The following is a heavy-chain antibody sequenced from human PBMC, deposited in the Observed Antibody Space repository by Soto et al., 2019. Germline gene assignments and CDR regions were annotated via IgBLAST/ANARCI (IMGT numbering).Heavy chain of an antibody. Sequence: WETLRLSCAASGFSFSRCAMHWVRQAPGKGQEWVADISYEGSNKYYADSVKGRFTISRDNSKNTLSLQMNSLRVEDTAVYYCARDQNYDFWSGYPTPPDYWGQGTLVTVSS. CDR3: ARDQNYDFWSGYPTPPDY. D-gene: IGHD3-3*01. CDR2: ISYEGSNK. CDR1: GFSFSRCA. V-gene: IGHV3-30-3*01. J-gene: IGHJ4*02.